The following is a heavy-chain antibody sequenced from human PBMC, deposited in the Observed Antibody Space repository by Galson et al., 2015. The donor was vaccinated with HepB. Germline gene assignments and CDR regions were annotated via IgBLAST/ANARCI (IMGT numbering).Heavy chain of an antibody. CDR2: ISGSDGRT. Sequence: SLRLSCAASGFIFNNYAMIWVRQAPGKGLEWVSGISGSDGRTYYAVSVKGRFTISRDNSKNTLYLQMNSLRAEDTAIYYCAKSVYQWQLVSYYYFYYAMDVWGQGTTVTVSS. CDR1: GFIFNNYA. CDR3: AKSVYQWQLVSYYYFYYAMDV. J-gene: IGHJ6*02. D-gene: IGHD6-13*01. V-gene: IGHV3-23*01.